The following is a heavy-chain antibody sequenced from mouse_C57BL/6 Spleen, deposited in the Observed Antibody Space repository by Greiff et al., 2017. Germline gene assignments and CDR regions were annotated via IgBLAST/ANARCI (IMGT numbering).Heavy chain of an antibody. CDR2: ISSGGDYI. V-gene: IGHV5-9-1*02. J-gene: IGHJ4*01. CDR3: TRDGNWDDAMDY. Sequence: EVKLMESGEGLVKPGGSLKLSCAASGFTFSSYAMSWVRQTPEKRLEWVAYISSGGDYIYYADTVQGRFTISRDNARNTLYLQMSSLKSEDTAMYYCTRDGNWDDAMDYWGQGTSVTVSS. CDR1: GFTFSSYA. D-gene: IGHD4-1*01.